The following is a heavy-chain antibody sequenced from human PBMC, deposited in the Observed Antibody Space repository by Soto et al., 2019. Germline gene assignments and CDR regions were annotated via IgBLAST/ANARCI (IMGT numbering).Heavy chain of an antibody. D-gene: IGHD6-19*01. J-gene: IGHJ4*02. Sequence: QVQLQESGPGLVKPSETLSLTCTVSSDSIAGENWWSWVRQPPGLGLEWIGEVFHTGVTNYNPSLTSRVTMEVDKPKNQFSLKVISATAADTAVYYCARVFSSGSGWMYYFDFWGQGTLVSVSS. CDR3: ARVFSSGSGWMYYFDF. CDR2: VFHTGVT. V-gene: IGHV4-4*02. CDR1: SDSIAGENW.